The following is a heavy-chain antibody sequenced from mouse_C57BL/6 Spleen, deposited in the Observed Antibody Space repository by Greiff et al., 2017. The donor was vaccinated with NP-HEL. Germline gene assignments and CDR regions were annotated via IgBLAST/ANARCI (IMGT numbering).Heavy chain of an antibody. CDR3: ARHGDYYVSSEDYYAMDY. Sequence: DVKLVESGGDLVKPGGSLKLSCAASGFTFSSYGMSWVRQTPDKRLEWVATISSGGSYPYYPDSVKGRFTSSRDNAKNTLYLQMSSLKSEDTAMYYCARHGDYYVSSEDYYAMDYWGQGTSVTVSS. V-gene: IGHV5-6*02. D-gene: IGHD1-1*01. J-gene: IGHJ4*01. CDR2: ISSGGSYP. CDR1: GFTFSSYG.